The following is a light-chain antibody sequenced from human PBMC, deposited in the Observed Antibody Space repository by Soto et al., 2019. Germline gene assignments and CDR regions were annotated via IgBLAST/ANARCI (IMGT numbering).Light chain of an antibody. CDR3: QQTNTFLPLT. V-gene: IGKV1-12*01. CDR2: AAS. Sequence: DIQMTQSPSSVSASVGDRVTITCRASQGISNWLAWYQQQPGKAPKLLIYAASSLQSGVPSRFSGGGSWTHFTLIISSLQPEDFATYYCQQTNTFLPLTFGGGTKVEIK. J-gene: IGKJ4*01. CDR1: QGISNW.